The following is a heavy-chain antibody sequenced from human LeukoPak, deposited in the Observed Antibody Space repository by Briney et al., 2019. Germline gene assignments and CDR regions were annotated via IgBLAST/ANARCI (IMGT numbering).Heavy chain of an antibody. CDR2: IYDNGDT. Sequence: GGSLRLSCAASGFTVTSNYMTWLRQAPGKGLEWVSIIYDNGDTYYADSVKGRFTVTRDSSKNTVSLEMNSLRVDDTAVYYCVSHSDPLTGYSFDYWGQGTLVTVSS. V-gene: IGHV3-53*01. D-gene: IGHD3-9*01. CDR3: VSHSDPLTGYSFDY. CDR1: GFTVTSNY. J-gene: IGHJ4*02.